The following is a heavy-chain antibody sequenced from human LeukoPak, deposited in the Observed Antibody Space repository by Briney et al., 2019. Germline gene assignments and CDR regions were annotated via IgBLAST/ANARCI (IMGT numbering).Heavy chain of an antibody. D-gene: IGHD4-23*01. V-gene: IGHV3-23*01. CDR3: ARDGTVVTHDY. CDR2: ISGSGGST. Sequence: PGGSLRLSCAASGFTFSSDAMSWVRQAPGKGLEWVSAISGSGGSTYYADSVKGRFTISRDNAKNSLYLQMNSLRAEDTAVYYCARDGTVVTHDYWGQGTLVTVSS. CDR1: GFTFSSDA. J-gene: IGHJ4*02.